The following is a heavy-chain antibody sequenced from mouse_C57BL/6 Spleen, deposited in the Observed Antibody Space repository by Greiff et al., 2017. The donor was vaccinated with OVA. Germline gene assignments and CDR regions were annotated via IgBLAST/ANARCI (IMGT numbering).Heavy chain of an antibody. Sequence: QVQLKQSGAELARPGASVKLSCKASGYTFTSYGISWVKQRTGQGLEWIGEIYPRSGNTYYNEKFKGKATLTADKSSSTAYMELRSLTSEDSAVYFCARWLLEYYAMDYWGQGTSVTVSS. V-gene: IGHV1-81*01. CDR2: IYPRSGNT. D-gene: IGHD2-3*01. CDR3: ARWLLEYYAMDY. CDR1: GYTFTSYG. J-gene: IGHJ4*01.